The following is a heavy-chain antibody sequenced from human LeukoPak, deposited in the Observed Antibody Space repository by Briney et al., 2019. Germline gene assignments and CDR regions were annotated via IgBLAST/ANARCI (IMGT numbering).Heavy chain of an antibody. V-gene: IGHV3-7*01. CDR2: RKEDGSEK. CDR1: GFTFSTYW. Sequence: GGSLRLSCAASGFTFSTYWMSWVRQAPGKGLEWGANRKEDGSEKYYVDSVKGRVTISRDNAKSCLYLKMHTLRAEDTAVYYRAGVPRSAWSGNWFAPWGQPTLVTVSS. CDR3: AGVPRSAWSGNWFAP. D-gene: IGHD6-19*01. J-gene: IGHJ5*02.